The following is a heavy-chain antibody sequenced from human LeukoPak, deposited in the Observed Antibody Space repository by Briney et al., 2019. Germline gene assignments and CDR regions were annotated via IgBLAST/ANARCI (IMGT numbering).Heavy chain of an antibody. CDR3: ARLRLRYDSNGYSTSYEAVDI. D-gene: IGHD3-22*01. J-gene: IGHJ3*02. Sequence: SETLSLTCAVSGGSISGYYWSWSRQPPGKGLEWVGYIYRSGSTDYNPSLKSRVTMSVDTSINQFSLKLSSVTAADTAIYYCARLRLRYDSNGYSTSYEAVDIWGQGTVVTVSS. CDR2: IYRSGST. V-gene: IGHV4-4*09. CDR1: GGSISGYY.